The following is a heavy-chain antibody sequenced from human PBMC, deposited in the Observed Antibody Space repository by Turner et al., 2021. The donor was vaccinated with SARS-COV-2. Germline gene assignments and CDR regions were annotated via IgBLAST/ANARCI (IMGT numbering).Heavy chain of an antibody. V-gene: IGHV3-21*01. Sequence: EVQLVESGGGLVKPGGSLRPSCAASGFTFSSYSMNWVRQGTGKGLEWVSSIRSSSSYIYYADSGKGRFTISRDNAKNSLYLQMNSLRAEDTAVYYCARDHRPVVVPAAKRAGSYYYGMDVWGQGTTVTVSS. J-gene: IGHJ6*02. CDR2: IRSSSSYI. CDR1: GFTFSSYS. D-gene: IGHD2-2*01. CDR3: ARDHRPVVVPAAKRAGSYYYGMDV.